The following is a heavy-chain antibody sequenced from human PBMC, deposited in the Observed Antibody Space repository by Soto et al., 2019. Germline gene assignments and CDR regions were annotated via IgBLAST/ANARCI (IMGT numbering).Heavy chain of an antibody. Sequence: ASVKVSCKASGYTFTSYYIHWVREAPGQGLEWMGIINPSGGSPSYAQRFQGRVTMTRDTSTGTVYMDLSRLRSEDTAVYYCARGYLSTVTTYGYLEDWGQRTPVTVSS. J-gene: IGHJ4*02. CDR2: INPSGGSP. CDR1: GYTFTSYY. D-gene: IGHD4-17*01. V-gene: IGHV1-46*03. CDR3: ARGYLSTVTTYGYLED.